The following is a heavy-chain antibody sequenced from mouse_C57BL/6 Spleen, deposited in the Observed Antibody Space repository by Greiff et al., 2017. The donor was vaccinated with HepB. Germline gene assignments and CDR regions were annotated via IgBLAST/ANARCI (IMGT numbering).Heavy chain of an antibody. Sequence: EVQLQQSGPELVKPGASVKISCKASGYTFTDYYMNWVKQSHGKSLEWIGDINPNNGGTSYNQKFKGKATLTVDKSSSTAYMELRSLTSEDSAVYYCARSTMVSDYWGQSTTLTVSS. CDR3: ARSTMVSDY. CDR1: GYTFTDYY. D-gene: IGHD2-1*01. V-gene: IGHV1-26*01. J-gene: IGHJ2*01. CDR2: INPNNGGT.